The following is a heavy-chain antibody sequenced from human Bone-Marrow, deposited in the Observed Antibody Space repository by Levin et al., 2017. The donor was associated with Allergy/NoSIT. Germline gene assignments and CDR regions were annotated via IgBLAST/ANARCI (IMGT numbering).Heavy chain of an antibody. CDR2: FDPEYGEI. D-gene: IGHD6-19*01. Sequence: ASVKVSCKVSGYTLTELSMHWVRQAPGEGLEWVGGFDPEYGEIIYAQKFQGRVIMTEDTSTDTAYMELNSLRSEDTAVYYCTTSAPGSGWSFDHWGQGTLVTVSS. V-gene: IGHV1-24*01. J-gene: IGHJ4*02. CDR1: GYTLTELS. CDR3: TTSAPGSGWSFDH.